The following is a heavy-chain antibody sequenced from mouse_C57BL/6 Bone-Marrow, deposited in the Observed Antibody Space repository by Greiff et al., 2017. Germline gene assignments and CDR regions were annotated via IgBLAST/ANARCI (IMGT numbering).Heavy chain of an antibody. V-gene: IGHV1-63*01. J-gene: IGHJ1*03. CDR2: IYPGGGYT. CDR3: ARSGDYGPWYFDV. D-gene: IGHD1-1*01. Sequence: VQLQQSGAELVRPGTSVKMSCKASGYTFTNYWIGWAKQRPGHGLEWIGDIYPGGGYTNYNEKFKGKATLTADKSSSTAYMQFSSLTSEDSAIYYCARSGDYGPWYFDVWGTGTTVTVSS. CDR1: GYTFTNYW.